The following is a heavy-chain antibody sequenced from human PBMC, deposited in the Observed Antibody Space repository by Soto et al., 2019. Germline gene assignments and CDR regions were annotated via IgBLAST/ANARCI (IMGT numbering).Heavy chain of an antibody. Sequence: PSQTLRLTRTVACGYISSHCGSWILQPPGKGLEWIGYIYYSGSTNYNPSLKSRVTISVDTSKNHFSLKLSSVTAAPTAVYYWGRLSSYDLWSGYYHLFGYWGEGTLVTVSS. D-gene: IGHD3-3*01. CDR2: IYYSGST. J-gene: IGHJ4*02. CDR3: GRLSSYDLWSGYYHLFGY. CDR1: CGYISSHC. V-gene: IGHV4-59*08.